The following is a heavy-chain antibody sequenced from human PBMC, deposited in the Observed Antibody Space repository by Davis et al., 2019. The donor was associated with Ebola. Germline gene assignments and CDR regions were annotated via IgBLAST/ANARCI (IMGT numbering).Heavy chain of an antibody. CDR3: AKDFGTVTPYYFDY. CDR2: ISYDGSNK. J-gene: IGHJ4*02. Sequence: GESLKISCAASGFTFSSYAMHWVRQAPGKGLEWVAVISYDGSNKYYADSVKGRFTISRDNSKNTLYLQMKSLRAEDTAVYYCAKDFGTVTPYYFDYWGQGTLVTVSS. CDR1: GFTFSSYA. D-gene: IGHD4-17*01. V-gene: IGHV3-30-3*01.